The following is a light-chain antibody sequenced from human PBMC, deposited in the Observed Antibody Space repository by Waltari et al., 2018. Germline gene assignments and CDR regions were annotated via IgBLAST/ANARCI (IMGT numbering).Light chain of an antibody. V-gene: IGKV3-20*01. J-gene: IGKJ1*01. CDR3: QHYLRLPVT. CDR1: QSVNGA. CDR2: HAS. Sequence: EIVLTQSPGTLSLSPGEGATLSCRASQSVNGALAWYQRKPGQAPRLLIYHASNRATGIPDRFSGSGSGTDFSLTISRLEPEDFAVYYCQHYLRLPVTFGQGTKVEI.